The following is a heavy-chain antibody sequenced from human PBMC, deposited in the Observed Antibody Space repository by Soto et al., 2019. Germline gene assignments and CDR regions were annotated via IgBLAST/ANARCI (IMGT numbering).Heavy chain of an antibody. Sequence: GGSLRLSCAASGFTFNIYPMNWVRQAPGKGLEWVSSISSGSHYKFYADSVKGRFAISRDDTKNIVYLQMSSLRAEDTAMYYCANMVLGGQGTLVTVSS. D-gene: IGHD3-10*01. V-gene: IGHV3-21*04. J-gene: IGHJ4*02. CDR3: ANMVL. CDR2: ISSGSHYK. CDR1: GFTFNIYP.